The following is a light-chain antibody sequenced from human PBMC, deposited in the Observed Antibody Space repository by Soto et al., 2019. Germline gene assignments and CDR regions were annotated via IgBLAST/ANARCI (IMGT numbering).Light chain of an antibody. J-gene: IGKJ5*01. V-gene: IGKV3-20*01. CDR3: QQYGSSPT. CDR2: GAS. CDR1: QSVSNNY. Sequence: EIVLTQSPGTLSLSPVERATLSCMASQSVSNNYLAWYQQKPGQAPRLLIYGASNRATGIPDRFSGSGSGTDFTLTISRLEPEDFAVYYCQQYGSSPTFGQGTRLEIK.